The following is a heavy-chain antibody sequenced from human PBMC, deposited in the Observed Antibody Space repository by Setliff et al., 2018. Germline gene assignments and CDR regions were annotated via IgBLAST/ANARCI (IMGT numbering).Heavy chain of an antibody. CDR1: GGSFSGYY. CDR3: ARHSSTGAFDF. Sequence: PSETLSLTCAVYGGSFSGYYWSWIRQPPGKRLEWIGEIIHSGSTNYNPSLKSRVTVSIDTSKNQFSLKINSVTAADTAVYYCARHSSTGAFDFWGQGTLVTVSS. J-gene: IGHJ4*02. V-gene: IGHV4-34*12. CDR2: IIHSGST. D-gene: IGHD2-21*01.